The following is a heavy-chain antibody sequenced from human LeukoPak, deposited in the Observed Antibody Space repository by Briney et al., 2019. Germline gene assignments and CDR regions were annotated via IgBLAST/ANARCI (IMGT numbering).Heavy chain of an antibody. Sequence: ASVKVSCKASGYTFTGYYLHWVRQAPGQGLEWMGRINPDCGGTNYAQKFQGRVTMTMDTSISTAYMELNRLTSDDTAVYYCARACSGGSCYSDNWLDPWGQGTLVTVSS. CDR1: GYTFTGYY. CDR3: ARACSGGSCYSDNWLDP. J-gene: IGHJ5*02. D-gene: IGHD2-15*01. CDR2: INPDCGGT. V-gene: IGHV1-2*06.